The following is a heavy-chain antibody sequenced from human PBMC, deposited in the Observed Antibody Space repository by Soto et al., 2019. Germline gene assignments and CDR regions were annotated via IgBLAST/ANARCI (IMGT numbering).Heavy chain of an antibody. Sequence: QVQLVESGGGVVQPGRSLRLSCAASGFTFSSYAMHWVRQAPGKGLEWVAVISYDGSNKYYADSVKGRFTISRDNSKNTLYLQMNSLRAEDADVYDCATQTGGRFDYWGQGTLVTVSS. CDR3: ATQTGGRFDY. CDR1: GFTFSSYA. CDR2: ISYDGSNK. V-gene: IGHV3-30-3*01. J-gene: IGHJ4*02.